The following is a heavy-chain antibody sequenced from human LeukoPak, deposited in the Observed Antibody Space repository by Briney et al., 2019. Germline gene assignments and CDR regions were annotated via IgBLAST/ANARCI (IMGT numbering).Heavy chain of an antibody. J-gene: IGHJ4*02. V-gene: IGHV3-53*01. D-gene: IGHD3-22*01. Sequence: GGSLRLSCAASGFTVSSNYMSWVRQAPGKGLEWVSVIYSGGSTYYADSVKGRFTISRDNSKNTLYLQMNSLRAEDTAVYYCAKERSRPYYYDSSGYLDYWGQGTLVTVSS. CDR2: IYSGGST. CDR1: GFTVSSNY. CDR3: AKERSRPYYYDSSGYLDY.